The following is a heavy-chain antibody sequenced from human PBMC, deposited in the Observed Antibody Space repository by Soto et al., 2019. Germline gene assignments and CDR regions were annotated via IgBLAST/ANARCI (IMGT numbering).Heavy chain of an antibody. CDR1: GGSISSSSYY. CDR3: ARPYSSSRMGYYGMDV. CDR2: IYYIGST. J-gene: IGHJ6*02. Sequence: QLQLQESGPGLVKPSETLSLTCTVSGGSISSSSYYWGWIRQPPGKGLEWIGSIYYIGSTYYNPSLKSRVTISVDTSKNQFSLKLSSVTAADTAVYYCARPYSSSRMGYYGMDVWGQGTTVTVSS. V-gene: IGHV4-39*01. D-gene: IGHD6-13*01.